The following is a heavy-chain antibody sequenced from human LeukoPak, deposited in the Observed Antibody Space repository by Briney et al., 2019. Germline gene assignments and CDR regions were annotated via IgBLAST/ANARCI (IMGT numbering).Heavy chain of an antibody. Sequence: PGGPVRLSCGASGLIFREFWMTWVRQAPGKGLEGLVHINQGGGLKDHVDSVKGRFTISRDDTESSLYVQMNSLRDEDTAVYYCARFGYSGWNLENWGQGTLVTVSS. CDR3: ARFGYSGWNLEN. CDR1: GLIFREFW. V-gene: IGHV3-7*01. J-gene: IGHJ4*02. CDR2: INQGGGLK. D-gene: IGHD5-12*01.